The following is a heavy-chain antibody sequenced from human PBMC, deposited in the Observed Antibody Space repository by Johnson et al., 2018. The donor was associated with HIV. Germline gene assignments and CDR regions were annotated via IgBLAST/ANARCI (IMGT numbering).Heavy chain of an antibody. Sequence: VQLVESGGGLVQPGGSLRLSCAASGFTFSNYWMSWVRQAPGKGLEWVANIKQDGSDKYYVDSVKGRFTISSDNAKNSLYLQTNSLRAEDTAVYHCARSIDLYKFDSSGMGDAFDIWGQGTMVTVSS. CDR2: IKQDGSDK. CDR3: ARSIDLYKFDSSGMGDAFDI. CDR1: GFTFSNYW. V-gene: IGHV3-7*01. J-gene: IGHJ3*02. D-gene: IGHD3-22*01.